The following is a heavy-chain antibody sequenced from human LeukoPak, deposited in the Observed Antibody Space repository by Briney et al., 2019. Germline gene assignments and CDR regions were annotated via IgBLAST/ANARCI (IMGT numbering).Heavy chain of an antibody. V-gene: IGHV4-31*03. D-gene: IGHD4-17*01. Sequence: SQTLSLTCTVSGGSISSGGYYWSWIRQHPGKGLEWIGYIYYSGSTYYNPSLKSRVTISVDTSKNQFPLKLSSVTAADTAVYYCARDGTTVTTALDYWGQGTLVTVSS. CDR1: GGSISSGGYY. CDR3: ARDGTTVTTALDY. CDR2: IYYSGST. J-gene: IGHJ4*02.